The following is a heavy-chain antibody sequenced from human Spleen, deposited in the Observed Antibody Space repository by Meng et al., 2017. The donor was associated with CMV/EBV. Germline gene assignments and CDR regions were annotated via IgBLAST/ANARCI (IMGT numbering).Heavy chain of an antibody. CDR3: VRVGGNYGRQY. CDR2: VHYSGTT. D-gene: IGHD1-7*01. V-gene: IGHV4-39*07. J-gene: IGHJ4*02. Sequence: GSLRLSCTVSGGPVSSSSYYWGWVRRPPGEGLEWIGSVHYSGTTYYNVSLTSRVTISADTSNNQFSLNLRSVTAADTAVYYCVRVGGNYGRQYWGQGTLVTVSS. CDR1: GGPVSSSSYY.